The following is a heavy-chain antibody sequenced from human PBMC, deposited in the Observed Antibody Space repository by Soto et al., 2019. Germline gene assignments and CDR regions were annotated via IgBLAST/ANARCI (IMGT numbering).Heavy chain of an antibody. CDR1: GGTFSTSS. CDR2: ILPIFGTA. Sequence: QVQLVQSGAEVKKPGSSVKVSCKASGGTFSTSSINWVRQAPGQRPEWMGNILPIFGTADYAQKFQDSVTITADNSTNTAYMALPTLFSADTAVYYCARGHASGRNSEAFEIWCQGTVVTVSS. J-gene: IGHJ3*02. V-gene: IGHV1-69*14. D-gene: IGHD1-1*01. CDR3: ARGHASGRNSEAFEI.